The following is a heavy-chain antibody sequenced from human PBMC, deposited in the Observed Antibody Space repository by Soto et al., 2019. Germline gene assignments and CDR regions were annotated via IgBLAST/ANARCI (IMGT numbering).Heavy chain of an antibody. CDR3: ARLQYTVVTALDI. Sequence: PSETLSLTCAVSSFSISSGYYWGWVRQPPGKGLEWIGSIYHSGTTNYSPSLKSRVTISMDTSENQLSLQLSSVTAADTAVYYCARLQYTVVTALDIWGQGTMVTVS. D-gene: IGHD2-15*01. V-gene: IGHV4-38-2*01. CDR1: SFSISSGYY. J-gene: IGHJ3*02. CDR2: IYHSGTT.